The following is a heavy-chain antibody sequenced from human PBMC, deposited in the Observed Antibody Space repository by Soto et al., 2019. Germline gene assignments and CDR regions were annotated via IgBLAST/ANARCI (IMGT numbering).Heavy chain of an antibody. CDR3: ARGDTVFVPAFEGNCFDP. D-gene: IGHD2-2*01. Sequence: QVQLVQSGAEVKKPGASVTVSCKASAYSFTTYHIHWVRQAPGQGLEWMGLIHPDAGATKYAQRFQARLRLTRETSTSTAYMELRSLTFDDTAVYYCARGDTVFVPAFEGNCFDPWGQGTLVTVSS. CDR2: IHPDAGAT. V-gene: IGHV1-46*01. J-gene: IGHJ5*02. CDR1: AYSFTTYH.